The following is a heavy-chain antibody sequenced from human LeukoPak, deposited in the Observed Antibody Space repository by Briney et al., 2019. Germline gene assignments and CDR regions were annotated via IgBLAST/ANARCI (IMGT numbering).Heavy chain of an antibody. CDR2: IRYGGSNK. V-gene: IGHV3-30*02. CDR3: ANFDLMVRGVFNWFDP. CDR1: GFTFSSYG. Sequence: QPGGSLRLSCAASGFTFSSYGMHWVRQAPGKGLEWVAFIRYGGSNKYYADSVKGRFTISRDNSKNTLYLQMNSLRAEDTAVYYCANFDLMVRGVFNWFDPWGQGTLVTVSS. J-gene: IGHJ5*02. D-gene: IGHD3-10*01.